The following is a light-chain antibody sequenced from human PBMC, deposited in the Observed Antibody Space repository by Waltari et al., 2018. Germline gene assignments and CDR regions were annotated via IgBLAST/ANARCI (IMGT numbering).Light chain of an antibody. CDR1: EANIADTS. CDR2: KDD. Sequence: QSVLTQPPSASGPPRQTITIACSGSEANIADTSVYWYQHAPGTAPKLLIYKDDQRPAGVPDRFSASKSGTSAFLAITGVRSEDEAQYYCAAWDDRLRVVFGGGTTLAVL. V-gene: IGLV1-47*01. CDR3: AAWDDRLRVV. J-gene: IGLJ2*01.